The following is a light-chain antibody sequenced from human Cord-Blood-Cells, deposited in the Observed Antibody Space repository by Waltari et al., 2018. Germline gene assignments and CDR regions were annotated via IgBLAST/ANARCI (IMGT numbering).Light chain of an antibody. J-gene: IGKJ2*02. Sequence: DVVMTQSPLSLPVTLGQPASISCRSSQSLVHSDGNTYLNWFQQRPGQSTRRLIYKVSNRDSGVPDRFSGSGSGTDFTLKISRVEAEDVGVYYCMQGTHWPRTFGQGTKLEIK. CDR2: KVS. V-gene: IGKV2-30*02. CDR3: MQGTHWPRT. CDR1: QSLVHSDGNTY.